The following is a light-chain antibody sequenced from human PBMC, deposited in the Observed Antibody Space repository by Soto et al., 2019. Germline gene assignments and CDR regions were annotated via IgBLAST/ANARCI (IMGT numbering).Light chain of an antibody. CDR2: GAS. Sequence: EIAMTQSPATLSVSPGERATLSCRASQSVSTNLAWYQQKPGQAPRLLVYGASTRATGIPDRFSGSGSGTEFTLTISSLQSEDFAVYYCQQYDNWPPCTFGQGTKVEIK. V-gene: IGKV3-15*01. J-gene: IGKJ2*02. CDR1: QSVSTN. CDR3: QQYDNWPPCT.